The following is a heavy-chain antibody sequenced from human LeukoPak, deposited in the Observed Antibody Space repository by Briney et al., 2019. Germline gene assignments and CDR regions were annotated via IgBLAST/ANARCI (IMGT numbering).Heavy chain of an antibody. CDR3: ARDRYDFWSGYYSYNWFDP. CDR2: INPSGGST. J-gene: IGHJ5*02. CDR1: GYSFIRYH. D-gene: IGHD3-3*01. V-gene: IGHV1-46*01. Sequence: ASVKVSCKASGYSFIRYHIHWVRQAPGQGLEWMGIINPSGGSTSYAQKFQGRVTMTRDTSTSTVYMELSSLRSEDTAVYYCARDRYDFWSGYYSYNWFDPWGQGTLVTVSS.